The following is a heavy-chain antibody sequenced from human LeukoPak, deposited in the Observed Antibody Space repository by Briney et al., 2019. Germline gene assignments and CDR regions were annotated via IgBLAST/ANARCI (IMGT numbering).Heavy chain of an antibody. CDR1: GFTVSSNY. V-gene: IGHV3-53*01. CDR2: IYSGGST. CDR3: AREGTSSGWYPFDY. Sequence: PGGSLRLSCAASGFTVSSNYMSWVRQAPGKGLEWVSVIYSGGSTYYADSVKGRFTISRDNSKNTLFFQMNSLRAEDTAVYYCAREGTSSGWYPFDYWGQGTLVTVSS. J-gene: IGHJ4*02. D-gene: IGHD6-19*01.